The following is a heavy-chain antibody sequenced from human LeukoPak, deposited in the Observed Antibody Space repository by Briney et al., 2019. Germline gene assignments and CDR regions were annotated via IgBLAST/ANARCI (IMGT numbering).Heavy chain of an antibody. V-gene: IGHV4-34*01. D-gene: IGHD3-22*01. CDR1: GGSFSGYH. CDR2: INPSGST. J-gene: IGHJ6*03. Sequence: SETLSLTCAVYGGSFSGYHWTWIRQSPGKGLEWIGDINPSGSTYYNPSLKSRLTISVDTSKNQFSLKLRSVTAADTAVYYCARGRHDITMILVVMTSVSYYLDVWGKGTTVTVS. CDR3: ARGRHDITMILVVMTSVSYYLDV.